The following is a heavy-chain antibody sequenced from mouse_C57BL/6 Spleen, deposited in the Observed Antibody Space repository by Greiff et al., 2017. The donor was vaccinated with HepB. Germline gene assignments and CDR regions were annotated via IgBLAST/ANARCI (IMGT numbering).Heavy chain of an antibody. V-gene: IGHV1-54*01. J-gene: IGHJ3*01. CDR2: INPGSGGT. D-gene: IGHD2-4*01. Sequence: VQLQQSGAELVRPGTSVKVSCKASGYAFTNYLIEWVKQRPGQGLEWIGVINPGSGGTNYNEKFKGKATLTADKSSSTAYMQLSSLTSEDSAVYFCAIYYDYDVGFAYWGQGTLVTVSA. CDR1: GYAFTNYL. CDR3: AIYYDYDVGFAY.